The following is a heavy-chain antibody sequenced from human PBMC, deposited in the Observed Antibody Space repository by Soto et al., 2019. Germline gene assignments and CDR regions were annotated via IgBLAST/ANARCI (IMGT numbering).Heavy chain of an antibody. D-gene: IGHD3-22*01. CDR1: GFTFSHLW. CDR3: TTDYYDTNGYYGFSY. Sequence: PGGSLRLSCAASGFTFSHLWMNWVRQAPGRGLEWVGRIKSKTDGGTTDYAAPVKSRLTISRDDSKNTLYLQVNSQKTEDTAVYFCTTDYYDTNGYYGFSYWGQRTRVTVRS. J-gene: IGHJ4*02. V-gene: IGHV3-15*07. CDR2: IKSKTDGGTT.